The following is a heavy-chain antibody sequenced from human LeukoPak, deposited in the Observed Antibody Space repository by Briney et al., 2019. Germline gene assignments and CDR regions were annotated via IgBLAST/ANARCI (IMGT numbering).Heavy chain of an antibody. CDR3: TRGVRYFDL. CDR2: TYYRSKWFN. Sequence: SQTLALTCAISGDSVSSNSAAWNWIRQSPSRGLEWLGRTYYRSKWFNDYAVSAKTRITINPDTSESQFSLQLNSVTPEDTAVYYCTRGVRYFDLWGRGTLVTVSS. CDR1: GDSVSSNSAA. J-gene: IGHJ2*01. V-gene: IGHV6-1*01.